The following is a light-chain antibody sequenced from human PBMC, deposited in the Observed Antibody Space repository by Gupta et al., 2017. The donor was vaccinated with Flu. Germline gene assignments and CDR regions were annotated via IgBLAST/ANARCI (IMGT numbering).Light chain of an antibody. Sequence: EIVLTQSPGTLSVSPGERATLSCRASQSVGSGYLAWYQQKPGQLPRLLIYGASNRATGVPDRFSGSGSGTDFSLTISRLEPEDFAVYYCQQYGGSPRTFGQGTKVEIK. CDR2: GAS. CDR1: QSVGSGY. J-gene: IGKJ1*01. CDR3: QQYGGSPRT. V-gene: IGKV3-20*01.